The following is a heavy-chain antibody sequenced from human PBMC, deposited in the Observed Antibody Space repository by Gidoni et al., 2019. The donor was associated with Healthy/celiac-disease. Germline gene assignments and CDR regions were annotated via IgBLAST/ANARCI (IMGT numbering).Heavy chain of an antibody. CDR3: ASFAGWKPPFDY. V-gene: IGHV3-66*01. CDR1: GFTVSSNY. D-gene: IGHD1-1*01. Sequence: EVQLVESGGGLFQPGKSLRLSCAASGFTVSSNYMSWFRQAPGKGLEWVSVIYSGGSTYYADSVKGRFTISRDNSKNMLYLQMNSLRAEDTAVYYCASFAGWKPPFDYWGQGTLVTVSS. J-gene: IGHJ4*02. CDR2: IYSGGST.